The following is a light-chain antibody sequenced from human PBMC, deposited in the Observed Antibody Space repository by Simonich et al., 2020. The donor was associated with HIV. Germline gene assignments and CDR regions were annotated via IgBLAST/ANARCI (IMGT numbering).Light chain of an antibody. CDR1: QGISNW. CDR3: QQSYSAPRT. CDR2: KAS. Sequence: DIQMTQSPSSVSACVGDRVTITWWASQGISNWLAWYQKKPGKAPKLLIYKASSLESGVPSRFSGSGSGTEFTLTISSLQPDDFGTYYCQQSYSAPRTFGQGTKVDIK. V-gene: IGKV1-5*03. J-gene: IGKJ1*01.